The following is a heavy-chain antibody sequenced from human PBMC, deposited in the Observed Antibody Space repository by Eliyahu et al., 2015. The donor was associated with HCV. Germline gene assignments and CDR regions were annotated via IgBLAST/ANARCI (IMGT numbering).Heavy chain of an antibody. Sequence: QVQLQESGPGLVKPSETLSLTCSVXGGSIXXYYWXWXRQPPGKGLXWIGYTHYSGSANSNPSLKXRVTISVDTSKNQLFLKLSSVTAADTAVYYCASGGGGIAVAGTGGWFDPWGQGTLVTVSS. D-gene: IGHD6-19*01. CDR3: ASGGGGIAVAGTGGWFDP. J-gene: IGHJ5*02. CDR2: THYSGSA. V-gene: IGHV4-59*01. CDR1: GGSIXXYY.